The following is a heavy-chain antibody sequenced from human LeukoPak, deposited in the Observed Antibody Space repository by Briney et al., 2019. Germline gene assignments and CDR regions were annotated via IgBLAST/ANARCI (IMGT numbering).Heavy chain of an antibody. CDR3: ARESNVHNWFDP. Sequence: PGGSLRLSCAASGFTVSGNYLTWVRQAPGKGLEWVSIIYSGGSTYYADSVKGRFTISRDNSKNTLYLQMKSLRAEDTAVYYCARESNVHNWFDPWGQGTLVTVSS. J-gene: IGHJ5*02. CDR1: GFTVSGNY. D-gene: IGHD1-1*01. V-gene: IGHV3-66*01. CDR2: IYSGGST.